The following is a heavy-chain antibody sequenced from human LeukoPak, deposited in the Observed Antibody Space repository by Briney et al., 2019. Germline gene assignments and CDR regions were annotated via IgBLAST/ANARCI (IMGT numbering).Heavy chain of an antibody. Sequence: PGGSLRLSCAASGFTFSSYAMHWVRQAPGKGLEWVAVISYDGSNKYYADSVKGRFTISRDNSKNTLYLQMNSLRAEDTAVYYCARALIERGYSSSLDYWGQGTLVTVSS. D-gene: IGHD6-6*01. V-gene: IGHV3-30*01. CDR1: GFTFSSYA. CDR3: ARALIERGYSSSLDY. J-gene: IGHJ4*02. CDR2: ISYDGSNK.